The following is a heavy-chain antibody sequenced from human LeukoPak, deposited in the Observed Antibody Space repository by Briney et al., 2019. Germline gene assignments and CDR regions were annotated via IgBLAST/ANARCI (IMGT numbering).Heavy chain of an antibody. V-gene: IGHV3-53*01. CDR2: IYSGGST. J-gene: IGHJ6*02. CDR3: ARDLGLRYFDWYGMDV. D-gene: IGHD3-9*01. Sequence: GGSLRLSCAASGFTVSSTYMSWVRQAPGKGLEWVSGIYSGGSTYYADSVKGRFTISRDNSKNTLYLEMNCLRAEDTAVYYCARDLGLRYFDWYGMDVWGQGTTVTVSS. CDR1: GFTVSSTY.